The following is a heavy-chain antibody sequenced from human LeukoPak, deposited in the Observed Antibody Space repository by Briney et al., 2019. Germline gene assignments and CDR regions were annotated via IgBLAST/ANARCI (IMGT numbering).Heavy chain of an antibody. CDR2: IYTSGST. D-gene: IGHD6-13*01. Sequence: SETLSLTCTVSGGSISRYYWSWIRQPAGKGLEWIGRIYTSGSTNYNPSIKSRVTMSVDTSNNQFSLKLSSVTAADTAVYYCARAKPGIAAAGIYAFDIWGQGTMVTVSS. V-gene: IGHV4-4*07. CDR1: GGSISRYY. J-gene: IGHJ3*02. CDR3: ARAKPGIAAAGIYAFDI.